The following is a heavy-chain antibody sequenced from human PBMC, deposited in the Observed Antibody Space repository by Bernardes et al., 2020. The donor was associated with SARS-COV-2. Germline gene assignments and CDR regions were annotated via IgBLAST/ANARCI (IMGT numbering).Heavy chain of an antibody. J-gene: IGHJ4*02. V-gene: IGHV3-21*01. Sequence: GGSLRLSCAASGFSFSDFSMSWVRQAPGKGLEWVSSISRSSGYTYYADSVKGRFTISRDSAKNSLYLQMNSLRAEDTAVYYCARVKGYQLLSAFDSWGQGTLLTVSS. D-gene: IGHD2-2*01. CDR3: ARVKGYQLLSAFDS. CDR2: ISRSSGYT. CDR1: GFSFSDFS.